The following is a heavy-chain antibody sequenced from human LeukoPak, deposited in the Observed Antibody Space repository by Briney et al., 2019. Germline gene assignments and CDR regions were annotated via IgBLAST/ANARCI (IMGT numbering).Heavy chain of an antibody. CDR2: ISSSSSTI. CDR1: GFTFSSYW. CDR3: ARDEYGDYPNWFDP. J-gene: IGHJ5*02. V-gene: IGHV3-48*01. D-gene: IGHD4-17*01. Sequence: GGSLRLSCAASGFTFSSYWMNWVRQAPGKGLEWVSYISSSSSTIYYADSVKGRFTISRDNAKNSLYLQMNSLRAEDTAVYYCARDEYGDYPNWFDPWGQGTLVTVSS.